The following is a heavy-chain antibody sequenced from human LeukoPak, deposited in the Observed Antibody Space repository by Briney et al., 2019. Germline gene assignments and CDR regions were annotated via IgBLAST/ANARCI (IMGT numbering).Heavy chain of an antibody. CDR3: ARLYGSGWFDGDF. Sequence: NPSETLSLTCTVSGGSMSSYYWSWIRQPPGKGLEWIGYIYYSGSTNFNPSLKSRVTISVDTSKNQFSLKLSSVTAADTAVYYCARLYGSGWFDGDFWGRGTLVTVSS. CDR1: GGSMSSYY. J-gene: IGHJ4*02. CDR2: IYYSGST. V-gene: IGHV4-59*08. D-gene: IGHD6-19*01.